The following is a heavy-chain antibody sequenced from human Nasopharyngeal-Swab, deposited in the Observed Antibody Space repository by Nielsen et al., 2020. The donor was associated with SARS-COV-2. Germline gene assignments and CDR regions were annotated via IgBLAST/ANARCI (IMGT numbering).Heavy chain of an antibody. Sequence: GGSLRLSCAASGFSFSSYSINWVRQAPGKGLEWISSITSDSKYIYYADSIKGRFTISRDNAENSLYLQMNSLRADDTAMYYCARDRGIWFGELQGFDPWGQGTLVTVSS. CDR1: GFSFSSYS. J-gene: IGHJ5*02. CDR3: ARDRGIWFGELQGFDP. V-gene: IGHV3-21*01. CDR2: ITSDSKYI. D-gene: IGHD3-10*01.